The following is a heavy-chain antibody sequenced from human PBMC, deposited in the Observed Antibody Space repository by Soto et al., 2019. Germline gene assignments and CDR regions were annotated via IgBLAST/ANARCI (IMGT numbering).Heavy chain of an antibody. Sequence: PGGSLRLSCAASGFTFSSYWMHWVRQAPGKGLVWVSRINSDGSSTNYADSVKGRFTISRDNAKNTLYLQMNSLRAEDTAVYYCATMVAPTGYYYYYGMDVWGQGTTVTVSS. CDR1: GFTFSSYW. D-gene: IGHD5-12*01. CDR2: INSDGSST. CDR3: ATMVAPTGYYYYYGMDV. V-gene: IGHV3-74*01. J-gene: IGHJ6*02.